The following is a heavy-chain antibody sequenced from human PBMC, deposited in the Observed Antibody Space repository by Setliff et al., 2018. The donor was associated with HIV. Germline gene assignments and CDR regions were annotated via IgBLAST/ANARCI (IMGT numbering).Heavy chain of an antibody. CDR3: ARDRRSFDY. Sequence: KSSETLSLTCTVSGGSISSHYWSWIRQPPGKGLEWIGYIYYSGSTNYNPSLKSRVTISVDTSKNQFSLKLSSVTAADTAVYYCARDRRSFDYWCQGTLVTVSS. CDR2: IYYSGST. CDR1: GGSISSHY. V-gene: IGHV4-59*11. J-gene: IGHJ4*02.